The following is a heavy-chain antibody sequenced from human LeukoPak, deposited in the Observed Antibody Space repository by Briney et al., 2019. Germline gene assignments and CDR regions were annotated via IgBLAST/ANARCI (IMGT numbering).Heavy chain of an antibody. Sequence: GGSLRLSCAASGFTFSSYAMNWVRQAPGKGLEWVSTIGDSGSSTFYADSVKGRFTISRDNSKNTLYLQMNSLRAEDTAVYYCAILSPTIAAAGTRYYYYGMDVWGQGTTVTVSS. CDR3: AILSPTIAAAGTRYYYYGMDV. CDR2: IGDSGSST. CDR1: GFTFSSYA. V-gene: IGHV3-23*01. D-gene: IGHD6-13*01. J-gene: IGHJ6*02.